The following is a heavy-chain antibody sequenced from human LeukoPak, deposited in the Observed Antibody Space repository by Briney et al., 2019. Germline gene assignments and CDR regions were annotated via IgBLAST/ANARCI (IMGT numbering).Heavy chain of an antibody. Sequence: GGSLRLSCAASGFTFSGYWMRWVRQTPEKGLEWVANIKQDGYEKYYVDSVKGRFTISRDNAKNSLYLQMNSLRADDTAIYYCARDKIVGPTTLDYWGQGTLVTVSS. CDR1: GFTFSGYW. J-gene: IGHJ4*02. D-gene: IGHD1-26*01. V-gene: IGHV3-7*01. CDR3: ARDKIVGPTTLDY. CDR2: IKQDGYEK.